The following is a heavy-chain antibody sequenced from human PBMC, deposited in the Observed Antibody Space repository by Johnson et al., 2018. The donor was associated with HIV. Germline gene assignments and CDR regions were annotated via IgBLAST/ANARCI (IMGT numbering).Heavy chain of an antibody. J-gene: IGHJ3*02. D-gene: IGHD3-10*01. CDR2: IYSGGST. V-gene: IGHV3-66*01. CDR1: GFTVSSNY. CDR3: ASTGSGSDDAFDI. Sequence: VQLVESGGGLVQPGGSLRLSCAASGFTVSSNYMSWVRQAPGKGLEWVSVIYSGGSTFNAHSVKGRFTISRDNSKNTRYLQMNSLRAEDTAVYYCASTGSGSDDAFDIWGQGTMVTVSS.